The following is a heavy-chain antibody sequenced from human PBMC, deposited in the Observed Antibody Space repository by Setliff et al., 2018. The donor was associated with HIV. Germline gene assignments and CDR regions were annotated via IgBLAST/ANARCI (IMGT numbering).Heavy chain of an antibody. J-gene: IGHJ4*02. Sequence: SETLSLTCTVSGGSISSDDHYWSWIRQPPGKGLEWIGYIYHTGATYYKSSLESRLTISVDTSKNQVSLKLNSMTAADTAVYFCVRGPQWLVQKGRVYYFDYWGQGTLVTVSS. V-gene: IGHV4-30-4*01. CDR1: GGSISSDDHY. CDR2: IYHTGAT. D-gene: IGHD6-19*01. CDR3: VRGPQWLVQKGRVYYFDY.